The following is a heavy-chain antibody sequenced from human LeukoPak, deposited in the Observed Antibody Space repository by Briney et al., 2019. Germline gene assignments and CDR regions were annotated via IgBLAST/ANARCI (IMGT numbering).Heavy chain of an antibody. CDR2: IREDGTDK. Sequence: GGSLRLSCAASGFTFSSHWMSWVRQAPGKGLEWVANIREDGTDKYYVDSVEGRFTISRDNAKSSLYLQMDSLRGEDTAVYYCARDQHYDVLTGYQGWYFDLWGRGTLVTVSS. D-gene: IGHD3-9*01. CDR1: GFTFSSHW. V-gene: IGHV3-7*01. J-gene: IGHJ2*01. CDR3: ARDQHYDVLTGYQGWYFDL.